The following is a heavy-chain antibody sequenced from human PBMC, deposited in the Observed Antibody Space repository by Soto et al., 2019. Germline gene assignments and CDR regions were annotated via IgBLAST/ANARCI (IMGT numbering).Heavy chain of an antibody. Sequence: QVQLQESGPGLVKPSQTLSLTCTVSGGSISSGGYYWSWIRQHPGKGLEWIGYIYYSGSTYYNPSLKSRVTISVDTSKNQFSLKLSSVTAADTAVYYCARGHAARSTGRYIVVVPAARSYFDYWGQGTLVTVSS. CDR2: IYYSGST. D-gene: IGHD2-2*01. CDR3: ARGHAARSTGRYIVVVPAARSYFDY. V-gene: IGHV4-31*03. CDR1: GGSISSGGYY. J-gene: IGHJ4*02.